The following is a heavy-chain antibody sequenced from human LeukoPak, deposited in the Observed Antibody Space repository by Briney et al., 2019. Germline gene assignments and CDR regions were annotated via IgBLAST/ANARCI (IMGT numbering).Heavy chain of an antibody. CDR2: INPTGGST. V-gene: IGHV1-46*01. CDR1: GYTVTSYY. Sequence: ASVKVSCKASGYTVTSYYMHWVRQAPGQGLEWMGLINPTGGSTGYAQKFQGRVTMTRDTSTSTDYMELSSLRSEDTAIYSCARDNSVGDNAWWFDPWGQGTLVTVSS. D-gene: IGHD1-26*01. J-gene: IGHJ5*02. CDR3: ARDNSVGDNAWWFDP.